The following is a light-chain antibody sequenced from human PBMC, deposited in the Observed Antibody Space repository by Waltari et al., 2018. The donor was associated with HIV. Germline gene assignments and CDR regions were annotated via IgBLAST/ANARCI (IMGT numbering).Light chain of an antibody. Sequence: DIQMTQSPSSLSASVGDRVTITCRASQDIRDAIGWCRQKTGKAPERLIFPTSTLESGVPSRFSGSGYGTEFTLSISSLQPEDFATYFCLQYSRYPLTFGGGTKVEIK. V-gene: IGKV1-17*01. CDR1: QDIRDA. J-gene: IGKJ4*01. CDR2: PTS. CDR3: LQYSRYPLT.